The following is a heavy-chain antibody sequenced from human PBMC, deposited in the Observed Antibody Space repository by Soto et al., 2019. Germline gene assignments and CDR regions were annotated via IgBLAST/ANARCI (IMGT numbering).Heavy chain of an antibody. CDR3: AREGGLQGYFDY. CDR2: ISYDGSNK. Sequence: GGSLRLSCAASGFTFSSYAMHWVRQAPGKGLEWVAVISYDGSNKYYADSVKGRFTISRDNSKNTLYLQMNSLRAEDTAVYYCAREGGLQGYFDYWGQGTLVTVS. J-gene: IGHJ4*02. D-gene: IGHD4-4*01. V-gene: IGHV3-30-3*01. CDR1: GFTFSSYA.